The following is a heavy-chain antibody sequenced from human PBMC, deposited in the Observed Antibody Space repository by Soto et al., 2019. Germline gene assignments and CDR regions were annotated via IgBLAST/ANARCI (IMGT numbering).Heavy chain of an antibody. Sequence: QVQLVESGGGVVQPGRSLRLSCAASTFTFSNYAMDWVRQAPSKGLEWVAVISYDGTNKYYADSVKGRFTISRDNSKNTLFLQMNGLTTEDTAVYYCARDLTGDWYFDLWGRGTLVTVSS. V-gene: IGHV3-30-3*01. CDR1: TFTFSNYA. J-gene: IGHJ2*01. CDR3: ARDLTGDWYFDL. D-gene: IGHD7-27*01. CDR2: ISYDGTNK.